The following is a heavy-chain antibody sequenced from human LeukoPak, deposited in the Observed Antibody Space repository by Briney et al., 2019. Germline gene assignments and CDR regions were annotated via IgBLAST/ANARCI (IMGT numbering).Heavy chain of an antibody. CDR2: IWYDGSNK. D-gene: IGHD4-17*01. CDR3: AKPARGDYGDYVYDY. V-gene: IGHV3-33*06. J-gene: IGHJ4*02. Sequence: PGRSLRLSCAASGFTFSSYGMHWVRQAPGKGLEWVAVIWYDGSNKYYADSVKGRFTISRDNSKNTLYLQMNSLRAEDTAVYYCAKPARGDYGDYVYDYWGQGTLVTVSS. CDR1: GFTFSSYG.